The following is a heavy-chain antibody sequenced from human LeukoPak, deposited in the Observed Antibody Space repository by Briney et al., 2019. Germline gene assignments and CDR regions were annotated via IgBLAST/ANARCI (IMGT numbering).Heavy chain of an antibody. CDR3: AKGGGIAAAGTTADAFDI. J-gene: IGHJ3*02. CDR1: GYTFTSYD. V-gene: IGHV1-8*01. Sequence: ASVKVSCKASGYTFTSYDINWVRQATGQGLEWMGWMNPNSGNTGYAQKFQGRLTMTRNTSISTAYMELSSLRSEDTAVYYCAKGGGIAAAGTTADAFDIWGQGTMVTVSS. D-gene: IGHD6-13*01. CDR2: MNPNSGNT.